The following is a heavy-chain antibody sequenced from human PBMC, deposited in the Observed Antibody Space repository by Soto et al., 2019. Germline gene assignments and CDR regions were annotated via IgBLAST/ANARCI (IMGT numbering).Heavy chain of an antibody. V-gene: IGHV1-18*01. CDR3: SRDAQKWLVAAFEI. CDR2: ISPYNGNT. J-gene: IGHJ3*02. CDR1: GYTFVSYG. D-gene: IGHD6-19*01. Sequence: QVQLVQSGAEVKEPGASVKVSCKASGYTFVSYGISWVRQAPGQGLEWMGWISPYNGNTNYAPKFQGRVTMTTDPSTSTVYMELRSPRSDDTAVYYCSRDAQKWLVAAFEIWGQGTMVTVSS.